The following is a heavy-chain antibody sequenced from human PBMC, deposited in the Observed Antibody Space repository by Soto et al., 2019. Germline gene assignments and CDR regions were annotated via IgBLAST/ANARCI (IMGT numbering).Heavy chain of an antibody. D-gene: IGHD2-8*01. Sequence: GESLKISCKGSGYSFTSYWIGWVRQMPGKGLEWMGIIYPGDSDTSYSPSFQGQVTISADKSISTAYLQWSSLKASDTAMYYCARIGYCTNGVCYGDYYYYYMDVWGKGTTVTVSS. CDR3: ARIGYCTNGVCYGDYYYYYMDV. CDR1: GYSFTSYW. CDR2: IYPGDSDT. V-gene: IGHV5-51*01. J-gene: IGHJ6*03.